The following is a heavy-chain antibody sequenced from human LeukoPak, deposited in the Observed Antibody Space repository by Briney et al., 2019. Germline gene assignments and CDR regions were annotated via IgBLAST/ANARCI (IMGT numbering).Heavy chain of an antibody. CDR2: IYYSGST. D-gene: IGHD3-10*01. CDR1: GGSISSGGYY. V-gene: IGHV4-31*03. CDR3: ARGLLSLVRGVKTGFDY. Sequence: PSETLSLTCSVSGGSISSGGYYWSWIRQHPGKGLEWIGYIYYSGSTYYNPSLKSRVTISVDTSKNQFSLKLSSVTAADTAVYYCARGLLSLVRGVKTGFDYWGQGTLVTVSS. J-gene: IGHJ4*02.